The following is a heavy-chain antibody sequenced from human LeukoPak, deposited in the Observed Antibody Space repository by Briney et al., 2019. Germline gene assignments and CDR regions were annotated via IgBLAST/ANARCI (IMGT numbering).Heavy chain of an antibody. D-gene: IGHD6-19*01. Sequence: GASVKVSCKASGYTFTSYDINWVRQATGQGLEWMGWMNPNSGNTGYAQKFQGRVTMTRNTSISTAYMELSSLRSEDTAVYYCATLQRGSSGWYNYYYGMDVWGQGTTVTVSS. CDR1: GYTFTSYD. CDR2: MNPNSGNT. J-gene: IGHJ6*02. CDR3: ATLQRGSSGWYNYYYGMDV. V-gene: IGHV1-8*01.